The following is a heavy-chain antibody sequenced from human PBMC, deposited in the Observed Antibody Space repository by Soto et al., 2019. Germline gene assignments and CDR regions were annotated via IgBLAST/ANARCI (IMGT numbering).Heavy chain of an antibody. CDR2: ITDSGGST. Sequence: VGSLRLSWSSSIFTFSTYAMTLVLHALGKGLARVSVITDSGGSTYYADSVKGRFNISRDNSKNTLYLQMNSLRAEDTAVYYCARDSGYSYGPLDYWGQGTLVTVSS. CDR1: IFTFSTYA. D-gene: IGHD5-18*01. J-gene: IGHJ4*02. V-gene: IGHV3-23*01. CDR3: ARDSGYSYGPLDY.